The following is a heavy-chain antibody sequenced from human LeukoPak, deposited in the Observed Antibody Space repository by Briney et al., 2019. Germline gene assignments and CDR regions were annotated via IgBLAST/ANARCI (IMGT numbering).Heavy chain of an antibody. V-gene: IGHV3-33*01. CDR1: GFTFSSYG. Sequence: GGSLRLSCAASGFTFSSYGTHWVRQAPGKGLEWVAVIWYDGSNKYYADSVKGRFTISRDNSKNTLYLQMNSLRAEDTAVYYCARLYYYDSSGYQYYFDYWGQGTLVTVSS. CDR2: IWYDGSNK. D-gene: IGHD3-22*01. J-gene: IGHJ4*02. CDR3: ARLYYYDSSGYQYYFDY.